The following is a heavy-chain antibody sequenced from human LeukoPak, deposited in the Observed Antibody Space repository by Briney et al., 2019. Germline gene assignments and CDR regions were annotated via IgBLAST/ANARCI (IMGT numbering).Heavy chain of an antibody. CDR3: ASSYSSSWDHYYYDGMDV. V-gene: IGHV4-4*07. CDR1: GGSISSYY. CDR2: IYTSGST. D-gene: IGHD6-13*01. Sequence: SETLSLTCTVSGGSISSYYWSWIRQPAGKGLEWIGRIYTSGSTNYNPSLKSRVTMSVDTSKNQFSLKLSSVTAADTAVYYCASSYSSSWDHYYYDGMDVWGQGTTVTVSS. J-gene: IGHJ6*02.